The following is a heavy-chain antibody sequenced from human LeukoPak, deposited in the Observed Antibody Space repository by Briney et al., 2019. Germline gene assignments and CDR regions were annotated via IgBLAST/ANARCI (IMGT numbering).Heavy chain of an antibody. CDR1: GGSFSGYY. D-gene: IGHD6-6*01. J-gene: IGHJ4*02. CDR2: INHSGST. V-gene: IGHV4-34*01. CDR3: ARDRDSSSPGGPFDY. Sequence: SETLSLTCAVYGGSFSGYYWSWIRQPPGKGLEWIGEINHSGSTNYNPSLKSRVTISVDTSKNQFSLKLSSVTAADTAVYYRARDRDSSSPGGPFDYWGQGTLVTVSS.